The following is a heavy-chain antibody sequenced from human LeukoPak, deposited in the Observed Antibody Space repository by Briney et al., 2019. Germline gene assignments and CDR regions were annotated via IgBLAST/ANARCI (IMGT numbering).Heavy chain of an antibody. V-gene: IGHV3-74*01. D-gene: IGHD3-10*01. CDR2: IKTDGRIT. CDR1: GFTFSSYW. CDR3: VRETMGANCMDV. Sequence: PGGSLRLSCAASGFTFSSYWMHWVRQAPGKGLVWVSRIKTDGRITTYADSVKGRFAISRDNAKNTVYLQMNSLRAEDTAVYYCVRETMGANCMDVWGIGTTVTVSS. J-gene: IGHJ6*03.